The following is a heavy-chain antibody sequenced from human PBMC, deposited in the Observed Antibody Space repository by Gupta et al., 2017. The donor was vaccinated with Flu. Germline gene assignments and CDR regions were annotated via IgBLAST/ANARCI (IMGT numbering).Heavy chain of an antibody. J-gene: IGHJ4*02. CDR1: GFTFSSYS. V-gene: IGHV3-21*01. CDR2: ISSSSSYI. Sequence: EVQLVESGGGLVKPGGSLRLSCAASGFTFSSYSMNWVRKAPGRGLELVSFISSSSSYIYYADSVKGRFTISRDNAKNSLYLQMNSLRAEDTAVYYCARAWDSRGYDDYWGQGTLVTVSS. CDR3: ARAWDSRGYDDY. D-gene: IGHD3-22*01.